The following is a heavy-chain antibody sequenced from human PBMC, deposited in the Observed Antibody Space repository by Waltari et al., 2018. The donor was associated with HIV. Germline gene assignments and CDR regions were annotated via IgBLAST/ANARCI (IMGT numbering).Heavy chain of an antibody. D-gene: IGHD3-22*01. CDR1: GGSISSGSDS. J-gene: IGHJ3*02. Sequence: QVQLQESGPGLVKPSQTLSLTCTVSGGSISSGSDSWRWIRQPAGKGLGWLGRIYTSGSTNYNPSLKSRVTISVDTSKNQFSLKLSSVTAADTAVYYCARDRNYYYDSSGYFFNAFDIWGQGTMVTVSS. CDR2: IYTSGST. V-gene: IGHV4-61*02. CDR3: ARDRNYYYDSSGYFFNAFDI.